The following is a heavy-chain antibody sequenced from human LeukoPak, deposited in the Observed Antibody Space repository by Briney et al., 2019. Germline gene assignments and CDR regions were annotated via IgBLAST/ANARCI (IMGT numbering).Heavy chain of an antibody. CDR1: GFTVSSNH. V-gene: IGHV3-53*01. CDR3: AREMGRWRDY. CDR2: IYSGGST. J-gene: IGHJ4*02. D-gene: IGHD4-23*01. Sequence: PGGSLRLSCAASGFTVSSNHMSWVRQAPGKGLEWVSLIYSGGSTYYADSVKGRFTTSRDNPKNTVYLQMNSLRAEDTAVYYCAREMGRWRDYWGQGALVTVSS.